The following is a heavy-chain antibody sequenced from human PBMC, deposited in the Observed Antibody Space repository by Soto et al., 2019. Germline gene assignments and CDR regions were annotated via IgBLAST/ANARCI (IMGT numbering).Heavy chain of an antibody. CDR3: ARHTPAISISDH. V-gene: IGHV4-39*01. J-gene: IGHJ4*02. Sequence: QLQLQESGPGLVKPSETLSLTCTVSGGSISSSSYYWGWIRQPPGKGLEWIGSIYYSGSTYYNPSLKSRVTISVDPSKNQVSLKLSSVTAADTAVYYCARHTPAISISDHWGQGTLVTVSS. CDR1: GGSISSSSYY. D-gene: IGHD2-15*01. CDR2: IYYSGST.